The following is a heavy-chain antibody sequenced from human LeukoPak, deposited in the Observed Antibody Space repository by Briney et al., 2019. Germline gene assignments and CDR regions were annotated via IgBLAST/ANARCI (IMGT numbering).Heavy chain of an antibody. Sequence: SETLSLTCTVSGGSISSYYWSWIRQPPGKGLEWIGYIYYSGSTNYNPSLKSRVTISVDTSKNQSSLKLSSVTAADTAVYYCARLSPYYDSSGYPSVVFDYWGQGTLVTVSS. D-gene: IGHD3-22*01. J-gene: IGHJ4*02. CDR3: ARLSPYYDSSGYPSVVFDY. CDR1: GGSISSYY. V-gene: IGHV4-59*08. CDR2: IYYSGST.